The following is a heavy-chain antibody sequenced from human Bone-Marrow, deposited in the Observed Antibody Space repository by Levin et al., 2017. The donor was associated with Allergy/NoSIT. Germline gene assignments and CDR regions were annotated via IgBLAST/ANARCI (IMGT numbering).Heavy chain of an antibody. D-gene: IGHD1-1*01. V-gene: IGHV2-5*02. CDR2: IYWDDDK. CDR3: AHRLTTATTNWNRGYFDY. J-gene: IGHJ4*02. Sequence: VSGPTLVKPPQTLTLTCTFPGFSLTPSGVGVGWIRQPPGKALECLALIYWDDDKRYSPSLKSRLTFSKDTSKNQVVLTMTNMDPVDTATYYCAHRLTTATTNWNRGYFDYWGQGTLVTVSS. CDR1: GFSLTPSGVG.